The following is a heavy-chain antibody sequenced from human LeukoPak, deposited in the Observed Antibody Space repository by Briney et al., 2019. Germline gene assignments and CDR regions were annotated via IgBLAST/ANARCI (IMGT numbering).Heavy chain of an antibody. Sequence: SGGSLRLSCAASGFTFSSYEMNWVRQAPGKGLEWVSYISSSGSTIYYADSVKGRFTISRDNAKNSLCLQMNSLRAEDTAVYYCAREGGDDSSGYFFDYWGQGTLVTVSS. D-gene: IGHD3-22*01. V-gene: IGHV3-48*03. CDR1: GFTFSSYE. CDR3: AREGGDDSSGYFFDY. J-gene: IGHJ4*02. CDR2: ISSSGSTI.